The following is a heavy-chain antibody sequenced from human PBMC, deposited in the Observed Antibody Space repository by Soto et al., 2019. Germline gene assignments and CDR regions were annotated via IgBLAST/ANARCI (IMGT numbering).Heavy chain of an antibody. D-gene: IGHD5-12*01. CDR3: TRHPFSEGYDPSDYYYYGMDV. CDR1: GFTFSGSA. Sequence: GGSLRLSCAASGFTFSGSAMHWVRQASGKGLEWVGRIRSKANSYATAYAASVKGRFTISRDDSKNTAYLQMDSLKTEDTAVYYCTRHPFSEGYDPSDYYYYGMDVWGQGTTVTVSS. J-gene: IGHJ6*02. CDR2: IRSKANSYAT. V-gene: IGHV3-73*01.